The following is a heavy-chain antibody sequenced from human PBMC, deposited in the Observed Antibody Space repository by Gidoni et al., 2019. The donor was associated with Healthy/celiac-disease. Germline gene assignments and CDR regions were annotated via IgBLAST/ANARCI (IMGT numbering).Heavy chain of an antibody. CDR1: GFTFSSYA. CDR3: ANTPSYYYGSGSYSVDAFDI. Sequence: EVQLLESGGGLVQPVGSLRLSCAASGFTFSSYAMFWVRQAPGKGLEWVSAIRGSGGSTYYADSVKGRFTISRDNSKNTLYLQINSLRAEDTAVYYCANTPSYYYGSGSYSVDAFDIWGQGTMVTVSS. CDR2: IRGSGGST. J-gene: IGHJ3*02. V-gene: IGHV3-23*01. D-gene: IGHD3-10*01.